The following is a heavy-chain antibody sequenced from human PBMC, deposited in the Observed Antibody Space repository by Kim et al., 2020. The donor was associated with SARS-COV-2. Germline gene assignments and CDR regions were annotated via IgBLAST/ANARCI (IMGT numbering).Heavy chain of an antibody. CDR3: AGHDGSWYGVGGY. CDR1: GGSISSGNYY. CDR2: IYYSGST. Sequence: SETLSLTCTVSGGSISSGNYYWGWIRQPPGKGLEWIGSIYYSGSTYYNPSLKIRVTISVDTSKNQFSLKLSSVTAADTAVYYCAGHDGSWYGVGGYWGQGTLVTVSS. V-gene: IGHV4-39*01. D-gene: IGHD6-13*01. J-gene: IGHJ4*02.